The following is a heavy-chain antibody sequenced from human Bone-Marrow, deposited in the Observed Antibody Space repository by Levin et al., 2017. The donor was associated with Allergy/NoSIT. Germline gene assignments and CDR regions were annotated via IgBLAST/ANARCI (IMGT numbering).Heavy chain of an antibody. V-gene: IGHV1-69*13. J-gene: IGHJ4*02. D-gene: IGHD4-17*01. CDR1: GGTFSSYA. Sequence: SVKVSCKASGGTFSSYAISWVRQAPGQGLEWMGGIIPIFGTANYAQKFQGRVTITADESTSTAYMELSSLRSEDTAVYYCARDRDVGVTTTYFDYWGQGTLVTVSS. CDR2: IIPIFGTA. CDR3: ARDRDVGVTTTYFDY.